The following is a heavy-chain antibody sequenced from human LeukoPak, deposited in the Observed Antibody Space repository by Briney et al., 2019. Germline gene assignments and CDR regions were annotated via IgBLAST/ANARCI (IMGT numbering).Heavy chain of an antibody. CDR1: GFIFSNYW. J-gene: IGHJ4*02. CDR3: VRATWDY. V-gene: IGHV3-74*03. Sequence: GGSLRLSCDTSGFIFSNYWMHWVRQVPGKGLEWVSRVNSDGRDTTYGNSVKGRFTISRDNAKNTVFLQMRYLRPEDTAVYYCVRATWDYWGQGTLVTVSS. CDR2: VNSDGRDT.